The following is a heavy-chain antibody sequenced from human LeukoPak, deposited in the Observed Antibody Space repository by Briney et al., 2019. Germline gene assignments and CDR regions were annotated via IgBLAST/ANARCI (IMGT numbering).Heavy chain of an antibody. V-gene: IGHV3-53*01. Sequence: GGSLRLSCAASGLTVSSSYMSWVRQAPGKGLEWVSIIYNDGSTYYADSMKGRFTISRDNSKNTLYLQVNSLRAEDTAVYYCARSLGYCSAGSCFPFDYWGQGTLVTVSS. CDR2: IYNDGST. J-gene: IGHJ4*02. CDR1: GLTVSSSY. CDR3: ARSLGYCSAGSCFPFDY. D-gene: IGHD2-15*01.